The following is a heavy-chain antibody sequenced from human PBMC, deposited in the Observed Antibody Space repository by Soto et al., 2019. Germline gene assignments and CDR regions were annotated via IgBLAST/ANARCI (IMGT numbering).Heavy chain of an antibody. V-gene: IGHV4-59*08. J-gene: IGHJ4*02. CDR1: GGTISSWY. CDR2: IYYSGST. D-gene: IGHD1-26*01. CDR3: ARRYGSVIDY. Sequence: SATLSLTCTVSGGTISSWYWSWIRQPPGKGLEWIGYIYYSGSTNCNPSLKSRVTISVDTSKNQFSLKLSSVTAADTAVYYCARRYGSVIDYWGQGTPVTVS.